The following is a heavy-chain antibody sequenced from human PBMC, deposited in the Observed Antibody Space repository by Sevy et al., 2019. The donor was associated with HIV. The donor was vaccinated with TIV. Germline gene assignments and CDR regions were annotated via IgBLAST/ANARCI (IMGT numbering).Heavy chain of an antibody. CDR1: GFRFSSFS. D-gene: IGHD4-17*01. V-gene: IGHV3-48*02. CDR3: ARAQADYGDFGGHFDH. J-gene: IGHJ4*02. CDR2: ITSSSSTI. Sequence: QLGGSLRLSCAASGFRFSSFSMNWVRQAPGKGLEWVSYITSSSSTIFYADSVKGRFTISRDNAKNSLYLQMSSLRDEDTAVYYCARAQADYGDFGGHFDHWGQGSLVTVSS.